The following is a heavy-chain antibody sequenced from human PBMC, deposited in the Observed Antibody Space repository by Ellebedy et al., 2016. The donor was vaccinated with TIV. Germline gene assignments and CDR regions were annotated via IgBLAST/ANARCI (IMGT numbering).Heavy chain of an antibody. CDR3: AKDHRGGYGTGPASQHDS. J-gene: IGHJ4*02. CDR1: GFTFSSYA. CDR2: IRDSGGIT. V-gene: IGHV3-23*01. Sequence: GESLKISCAASGFTFSSYAMSWVRQAPGKGLEWLSSIRDSGGITYYADSVKGRFTISRDNSKSTLYLQMNSLSAEDTAAYYCAKDHRGGYGTGPASQHDSWGQGTLVTVSS. D-gene: IGHD5-12*01.